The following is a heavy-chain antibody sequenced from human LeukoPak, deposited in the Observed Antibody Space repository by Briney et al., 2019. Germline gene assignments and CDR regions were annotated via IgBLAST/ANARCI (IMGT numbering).Heavy chain of an antibody. CDR1: GGSFSGYY. Sequence: MTSETLSLTCAVYGGSFSGYYWSWIRQPPGKGLEWIGEINHSGSTNYNPSLKSRVTISVDTSKNQFSLKLSSVTAADTAVYYCAREITAMVYYWGQGTLVTVSS. V-gene: IGHV4-34*01. CDR3: AREITAMVYY. J-gene: IGHJ4*02. D-gene: IGHD5-18*01. CDR2: INHSGST.